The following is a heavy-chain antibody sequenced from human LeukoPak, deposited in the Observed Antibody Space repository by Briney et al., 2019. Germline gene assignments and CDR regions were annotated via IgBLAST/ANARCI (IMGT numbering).Heavy chain of an antibody. CDR3: ARGAVATGYWFDP. J-gene: IGHJ5*02. Sequence: GGSLRLSRAASGFTFSSYSMNWVRQAPGKGLEWVSSISSSSSYIYYADSVKGRFTISRDNAKNSLYLQMNSLRAEDTAVYYCARGAVATGYWFDPWGQGTLVTVSS. D-gene: IGHD5-12*01. V-gene: IGHV3-21*01. CDR2: ISSSSSYI. CDR1: GFTFSSYS.